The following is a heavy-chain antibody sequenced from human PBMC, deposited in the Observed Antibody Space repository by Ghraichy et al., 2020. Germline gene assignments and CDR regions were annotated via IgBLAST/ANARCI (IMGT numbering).Heavy chain of an antibody. V-gene: IGHV3-7*01. CDR2: IKQDGSEK. Sequence: GGSLRLSCTASGFTFSNYWMGWVRQAPGKGLEWVANIKQDGSEKHYVGSVEGRFTISRDNAKNSVYLQMNSLRAEDTAVYYCARAPYYYDRSDYWGRGTLVTVSS. CDR1: GFTFSNYW. CDR3: ARAPYYYDRSDY. D-gene: IGHD3-22*01. J-gene: IGHJ4*02.